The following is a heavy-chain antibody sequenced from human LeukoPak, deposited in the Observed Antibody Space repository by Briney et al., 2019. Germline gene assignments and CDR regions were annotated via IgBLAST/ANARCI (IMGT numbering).Heavy chain of an antibody. CDR2: INHSGST. CDR3: ARGHLYYTSSGSRVYLHY. CDR1: GGSFSGYY. V-gene: IGHV4-34*01. D-gene: IGHD3-22*01. Sequence: SETLSLTCAVYGGSFSGYYCTWIRQPPGKGLEWIGEINHSGSTNYNPSLKSRVTISVDTSKNQFSLKLSSVTAADTAVYSCARGHLYYTSSGSRVYLHYRGQGTQATDSS. J-gene: IGHJ4*02.